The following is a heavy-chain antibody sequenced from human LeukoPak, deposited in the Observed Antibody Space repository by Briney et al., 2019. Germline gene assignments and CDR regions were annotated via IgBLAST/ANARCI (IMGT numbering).Heavy chain of an antibody. CDR2: INHSGST. J-gene: IGHJ4*02. D-gene: IGHD3-22*01. Sequence: PSETLSLTCAVYGGSFSGYYWSWIRQPPGKGLEWIGEINHSGSTNYNPSLKSRVTISVDTSKNQFSLKLSSVTAADTAVYYCARHPPRDGYDSSGYYDCGFDYWGQGTLVTVSS. CDR3: ARHPPRDGYDSSGYYDCGFDY. CDR1: GGSFSGYY. V-gene: IGHV4-34*01.